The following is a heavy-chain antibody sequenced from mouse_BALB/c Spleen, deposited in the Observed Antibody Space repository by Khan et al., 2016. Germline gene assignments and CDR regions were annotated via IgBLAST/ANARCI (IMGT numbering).Heavy chain of an antibody. CDR1: GGSITSGY. Sequence: EVQLQESGPSLVKPSQTLSLTCSVTGGSITSGYWNWIRKFPGNKLEYMGYISYSGSTYYNPPPKRRISITRDTSKNQYYPQLNSVTTEDTATYYCYYGSSYWYFDVWGAGTTVTISS. CDR3: YYGSSYWYFDV. CDR2: ISYSGST. V-gene: IGHV3-8*02. D-gene: IGHD1-1*01. J-gene: IGHJ1*01.